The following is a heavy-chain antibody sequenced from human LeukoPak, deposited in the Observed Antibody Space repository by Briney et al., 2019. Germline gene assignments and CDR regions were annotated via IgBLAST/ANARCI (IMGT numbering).Heavy chain of an antibody. J-gene: IGHJ4*02. CDR3: ARGYGDYGKYYFDS. CDR1: GFTFSTYP. D-gene: IGHD4-17*01. Sequence: PGGSLRLSCAASGFTFSTYPMNWVRQAPGKGLEWVSSISSGSGYIYYADSVKGRFIISRDNAKNSLYLQMNSLRAEDTAVYYCARGYGDYGKYYFDSWVQGTLVTVSS. V-gene: IGHV3-21*01. CDR2: ISSGSGYI.